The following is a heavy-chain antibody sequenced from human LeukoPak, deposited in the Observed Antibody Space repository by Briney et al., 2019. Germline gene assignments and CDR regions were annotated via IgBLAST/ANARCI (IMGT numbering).Heavy chain of an antibody. CDR3: ARQSDVWGSCVN. V-gene: IGHV4-59*08. Sequence: SETLSLTCTVSGGSISSFYWNWIRQPPGKGLEWIGYINYSGSTNYNPSLKSRVIISVDMSKNQFSLKLSSVTAADTAVYYCARQSDVWGSCVNWGQGTLVTVSS. J-gene: IGHJ4*02. CDR1: GGSISSFY. CDR2: INYSGST. D-gene: IGHD3-16*01.